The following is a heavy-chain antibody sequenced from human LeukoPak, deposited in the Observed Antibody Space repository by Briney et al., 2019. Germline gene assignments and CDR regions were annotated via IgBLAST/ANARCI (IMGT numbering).Heavy chain of an antibody. D-gene: IGHD6-13*01. J-gene: IGHJ4*02. CDR3: AIGGSSWYDY. V-gene: IGHV3-7*01. CDR2: INKNGSAK. Sequence: GGSLRLSCAASGFTFSSHWMSWIRQAPGKGLEWVAKINKNGSAKDYVDFVKGRLTISRDNAKNSLYLQMNSLRAEDTAVYYCAIGGSSWYDYWGQGTLVTVSS. CDR1: GFTFSSHW.